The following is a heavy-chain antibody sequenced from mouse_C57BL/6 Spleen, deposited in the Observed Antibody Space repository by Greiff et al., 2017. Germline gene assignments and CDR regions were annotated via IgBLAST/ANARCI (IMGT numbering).Heavy chain of an antibody. CDR3: ARSNWVGTGYFDV. D-gene: IGHD4-1*01. CDR1: GYSFTGYY. CDR2: INPSTGGT. J-gene: IGHJ1*03. V-gene: IGHV1-42*01. Sequence: EVQVVESGPELVKPGASVKISCKASGYSFTGYYMNWVKQSPEKSLEWIGEINPSTGGTTYNQKFKAKATLTVDKSSSTAYMQLKSLTSEDSAVYYCARSNWVGTGYFDVWGTGTTVTVSS.